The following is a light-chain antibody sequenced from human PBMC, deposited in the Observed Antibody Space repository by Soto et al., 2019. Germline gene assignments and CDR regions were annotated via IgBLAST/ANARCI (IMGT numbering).Light chain of an antibody. Sequence: QSALTQPPSASGSPGQSVTISCIGTSSDVGGYNYVSWYQQHPGKAPKLMIYEVSKRPSGVPDRFSGSKSGNTASLTVSGLHAEDEADYYCSSYAASNNLGVFGGGTKLTVL. CDR2: EVS. CDR3: SSYAASNNLGV. V-gene: IGLV2-8*01. J-gene: IGLJ2*01. CDR1: SSDVGGYNY.